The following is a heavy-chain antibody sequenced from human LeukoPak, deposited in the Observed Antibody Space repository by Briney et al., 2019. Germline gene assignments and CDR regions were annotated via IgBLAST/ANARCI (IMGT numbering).Heavy chain of an antibody. CDR3: ARDWYHAIDY. CDR1: GFSFSTTW. D-gene: IGHD2-2*01. J-gene: IGHJ4*02. V-gene: IGHV3-74*03. Sequence: GGSLRLSCAASGFSFSTTWMHWVRQLPGQGLVWVARITSDGTTTSYAESVKGRFTNSRDNAKNTLYLQMNSLRADDTAVYYCARDWYHAIDYWGQGTLVTVSS. CDR2: ITSDGTTT.